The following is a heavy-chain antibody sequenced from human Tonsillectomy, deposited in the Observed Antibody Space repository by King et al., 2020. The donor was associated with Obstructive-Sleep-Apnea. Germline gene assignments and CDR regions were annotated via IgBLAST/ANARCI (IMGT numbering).Heavy chain of an antibody. CDR3: ATVMYGSGSYYHPPGAFDI. V-gene: IGHV4-39*07. J-gene: IGHJ3*02. CDR2: IYYSGST. CDR1: GGSISSSSYY. D-gene: IGHD3-10*01. Sequence: LQLQESGPGLVKPSETLSLTCTVSGGSISSSSYYWGWIRQPPGKGLEWIGSIYYSGSTYYNPSLKSRVTISVDTSKNPFSLKLSSVTAADTAVYYCATVMYGSGSYYHPPGAFDIWGQGTMVTVSS.